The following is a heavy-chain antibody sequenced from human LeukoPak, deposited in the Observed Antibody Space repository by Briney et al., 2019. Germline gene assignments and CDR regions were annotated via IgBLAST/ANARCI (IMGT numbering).Heavy chain of an antibody. V-gene: IGHV3-23*01. CDR2: ISGSGGST. D-gene: IGHD3-10*01. J-gene: IGHJ4*02. CDR3: AKGDYYGSGSYGGYYFDY. CDR1: GFTFSSYA. Sequence: QAGGSLRLSCAASGFTFSSYAMSWVRQAPGKGLEWVSAISGSGGSTYYADSVKGRFTISRDNSKNTLYLQMNSLRAEDTAVYYCAKGDYYGSGSYGGYYFDYWGQGTLVTVSS.